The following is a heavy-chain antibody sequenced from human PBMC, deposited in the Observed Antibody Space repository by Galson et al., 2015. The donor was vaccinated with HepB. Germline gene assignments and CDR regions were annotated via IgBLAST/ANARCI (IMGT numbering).Heavy chain of an antibody. D-gene: IGHD2-15*01. CDR1: GFTFSSYS. CDR2: ISSSSSYI. CDR3: ARDLGYPSAGPIEGDAFDI. J-gene: IGHJ3*02. V-gene: IGHV3-21*01. Sequence: SLRLSCAASGFTFSSYSMNWVRQAPGKGLEWVSSISSSSSYIYYADSVEGRFTISRDNAKNSLYLQMNSLRAEDTAVYYCARDLGYPSAGPIEGDAFDIWGQGTMVTVSS.